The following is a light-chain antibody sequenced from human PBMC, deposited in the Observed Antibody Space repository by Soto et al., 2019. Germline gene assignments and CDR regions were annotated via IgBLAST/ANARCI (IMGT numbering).Light chain of an antibody. V-gene: IGLV2-11*01. J-gene: IGLJ2*01. Sequence: QSALTQPRSVSGSPGQSVTISCTGTTSDVGGYEYFSWYQQYPGKASKLLIYHVVQRPSGVPDRCSGSKSGTTASLIISGRQAEDEADYFCCSYADGQTVAFGGGTKLTVL. CDR2: HVV. CDR1: TSDVGGYEY. CDR3: CSYADGQTVA.